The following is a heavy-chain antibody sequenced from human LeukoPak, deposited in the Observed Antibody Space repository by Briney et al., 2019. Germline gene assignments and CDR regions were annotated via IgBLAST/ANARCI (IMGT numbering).Heavy chain of an antibody. V-gene: IGHV4-39*01. CDR2: IYYSGST. CDR1: GGSISSSSYY. CDR3: ASIGWELRGAFDI. D-gene: IGHD1-26*01. J-gene: IGHJ3*02. Sequence: SETLSLTCTVSGGSISSSSYYWGWIRQPPGKGLEWIGSIYYSGSTYYNPSLKSRVTISVDTSKNQFSLKLSSVTAADTAVYYCASIGWELRGAFDIWGQGTMVTVSS.